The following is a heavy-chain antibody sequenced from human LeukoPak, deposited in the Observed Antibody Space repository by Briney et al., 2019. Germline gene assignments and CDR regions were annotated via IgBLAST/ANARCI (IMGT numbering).Heavy chain of an antibody. D-gene: IGHD2-2*01. CDR2: ISGSGGST. J-gene: IGHJ4*02. V-gene: IGHV3-23*01. CDR1: GLTFSSYA. CDR3: AKDRSRTSSTRALDY. Sequence: PGGSLRLSCAASGLTFSSYAMSWVRQAPGEGLEWVSSISGSGGSTNYADSVKGRFTISRDNSKNTLYLQMNSLRAEDTAVYYCAKDRSRTSSTRALDYWGQGTLATVSS.